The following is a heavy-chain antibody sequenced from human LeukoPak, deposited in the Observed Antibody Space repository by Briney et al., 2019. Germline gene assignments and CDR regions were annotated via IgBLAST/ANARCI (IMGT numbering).Heavy chain of an antibody. D-gene: IGHD5-18*01. CDR1: GFTFSSYV. J-gene: IGHJ4*02. CDR2: ISGSGGST. V-gene: IGHV3-23*01. CDR3: AKDHPAMVYYFDY. Sequence: GGSLRLSCAASGFTFSSYVMSWVRQAPGKGLEWVSAISGSGGSTYYADSVKGRFTISRDNSKNTLYLQMNSLRDKDTAVYYCAKDHPAMVYYFDYWGQGTLVTVSS.